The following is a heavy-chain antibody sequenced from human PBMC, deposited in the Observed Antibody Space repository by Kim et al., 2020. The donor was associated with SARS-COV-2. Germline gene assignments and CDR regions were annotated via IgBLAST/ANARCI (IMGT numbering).Heavy chain of an antibody. D-gene: IGHD3-10*01. CDR3: ARRVRGAQSRWFDP. Sequence: GGSLRLSCAASGFTFSSYSMNWVRQAPGKGLEWVSSISSSSSYIYYADSVKGRFTISRDNAKNSLYLQMNSLRAEDTAVYYCARRVRGAQSRWFDPWGQGTLVTVSS. J-gene: IGHJ5*02. CDR2: ISSSSSYI. CDR1: GFTFSSYS. V-gene: IGHV3-21*01.